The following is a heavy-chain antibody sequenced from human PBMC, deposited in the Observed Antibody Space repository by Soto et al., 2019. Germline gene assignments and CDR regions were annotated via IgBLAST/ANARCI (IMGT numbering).Heavy chain of an antibody. D-gene: IGHD2-2*02. J-gene: IGHJ6*02. CDR2: TYYRSKWYN. CDR1: GDSVSSNSAA. V-gene: IGHV6-1*01. Sequence: SETLSLTCAISGDSVSSNSAAWNWIRQSPSRGLEWLGRTYYRSKWYNDYAVSVKSRITINPDTSKNQFSLQLNSVTPEDTAVYYCARDGYCSSTSCYIEGYYYGMDVWGQGTTVNVSS. CDR3: ARDGYCSSTSCYIEGYYYGMDV.